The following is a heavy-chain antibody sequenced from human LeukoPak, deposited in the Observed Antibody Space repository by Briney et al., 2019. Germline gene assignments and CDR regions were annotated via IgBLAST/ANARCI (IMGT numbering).Heavy chain of an antibody. D-gene: IGHD5-24*01. J-gene: IGHJ4*02. V-gene: IGHV1-69*01. Sequence: GSSVKVSCKASGGTFSSYAISWVRQAPGQGLEWMGGIIPIFGTANYAQKFQGRVTITADESTSTAYMELSSLRSEDTAVYYCARAEGADGYKLAGPFDYWGQGTLVTVSS. CDR1: GGTFSSYA. CDR2: IIPIFGTA. CDR3: ARAEGADGYKLAGPFDY.